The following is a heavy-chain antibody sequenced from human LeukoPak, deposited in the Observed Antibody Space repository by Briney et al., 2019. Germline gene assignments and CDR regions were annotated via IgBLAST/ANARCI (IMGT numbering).Heavy chain of an antibody. D-gene: IGHD3-3*01. CDR3: VNFDFWSDSGSDF. Sequence: PGRSLRLSCEASGFSFSNNAMNWVRQAPGKGLEWVAMISYDARKIYYADSVKGRFIISRDNSKNTVYLQMTSLRLEDTAIYYCVNFDFWSDSGSDFWGQGTLVTVSS. CDR2: ISYDARKI. J-gene: IGHJ4*02. CDR1: GFSFSNNA. V-gene: IGHV3-30*04.